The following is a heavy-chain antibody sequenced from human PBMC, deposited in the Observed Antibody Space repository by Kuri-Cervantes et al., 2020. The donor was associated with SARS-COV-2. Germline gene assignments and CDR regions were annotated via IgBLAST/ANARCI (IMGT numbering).Heavy chain of an antibody. Sequence: ESLKISCTVSGGSISSSSYYWGWIRQPPGKGLEWIGSIYYSGSTYYNPSLKSRVTISVDTSKTQFSLKLSSVTAADTAVYYCASPPMEQLVEGGLEYFQHWGQGTLVTVSS. V-gene: IGHV4-39*07. J-gene: IGHJ1*01. D-gene: IGHD6-13*01. CDR2: IYYSGST. CDR1: GGSISSSSYY. CDR3: ASPPMEQLVEGGLEYFQH.